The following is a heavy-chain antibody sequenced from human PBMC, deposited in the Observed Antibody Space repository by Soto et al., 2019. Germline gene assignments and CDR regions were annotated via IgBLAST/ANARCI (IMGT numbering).Heavy chain of an antibody. D-gene: IGHD6-13*01. CDR1: GFTFDDYT. V-gene: IGHV3-43*01. CDR2: ISWDGGST. Sequence: GGSLRLSCAASGFTFDDYTMHWVRQAPGKGLEWVSLISWDGGSTYYADSVKGRFTISRDNSKNSLYLQMNSLRTEDTALYYCAKDMGPASSSWFDYYYYGMDVWGQGTTVTVSS. J-gene: IGHJ6*02. CDR3: AKDMGPASSSWFDYYYYGMDV.